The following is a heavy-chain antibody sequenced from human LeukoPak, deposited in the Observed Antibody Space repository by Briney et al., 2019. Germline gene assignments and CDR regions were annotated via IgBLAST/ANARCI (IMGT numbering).Heavy chain of an antibody. J-gene: IGHJ3*02. CDR3: ARDLVTVTRGFDI. Sequence: SETLSLTCAVSDDSFSSHYWTWIRQPPGKGLEWIGYISYIGSTNYNPSLKSRVTISIDTSRNQFSLRLSSVTAADTAVYYCARDLVTVTRGFDIWGQGTMVSVSS. D-gene: IGHD4-17*01. V-gene: IGHV4-59*11. CDR2: ISYIGST. CDR1: DDSFSSHY.